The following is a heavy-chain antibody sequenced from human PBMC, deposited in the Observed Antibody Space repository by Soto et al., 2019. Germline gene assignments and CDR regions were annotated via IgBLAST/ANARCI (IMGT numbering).Heavy chain of an antibody. J-gene: IGHJ4*02. D-gene: IGHD6-13*01. V-gene: IGHV4-39*01. CDR2: IYYSGST. CDR3: ARLWYSSSWFFDY. CDR1: GGSISSSIYY. Sequence: SETLSLTCTVSGGSISSSIYYWGWIRQPPGKGLEWIGSIYYSGSTYYNPSLKSRVTISVDTSKNQFSLKLSSVTAADTAVYYCARLWYSSSWFFDYWGQGTLVTVSS.